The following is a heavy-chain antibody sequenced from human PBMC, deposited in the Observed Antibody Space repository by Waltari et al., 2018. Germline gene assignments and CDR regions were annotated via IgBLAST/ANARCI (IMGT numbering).Heavy chain of an antibody. CDR3: AHLFVIRTFDAFDI. Sequence: EVQLVESGGGLVQPGGALRLSCSVSGFPFTSHWMHWVRQFPGKGLGWVSRISPDGSDTNYADSVKGRFTISRDNAKNTLYLQMHSLRAEDTAVYYCAHLFVIRTFDAFDIWGQGTMVTVSS. CDR1: GFPFTSHW. D-gene: IGHD3-10*01. CDR2: ISPDGSDT. V-gene: IGHV3-74*01. J-gene: IGHJ3*02.